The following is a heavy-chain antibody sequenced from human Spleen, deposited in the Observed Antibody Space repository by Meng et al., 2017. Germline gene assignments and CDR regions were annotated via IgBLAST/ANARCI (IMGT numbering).Heavy chain of an antibody. Sequence: GSLRLSCTVSGGSISTDYWTWIRQPPGKGLEWIGYVYYNGDTNYIPSLKSRVTISMDTSKNHFSLKLSSVTAADTAVYYCARASWTAAGFWFDPWGQGTLVTVSS. CDR1: GGSISTDY. D-gene: IGHD6-13*01. V-gene: IGHV4-59*01. CDR2: VYYNGDT. J-gene: IGHJ5*02. CDR3: ARASWTAAGFWFDP.